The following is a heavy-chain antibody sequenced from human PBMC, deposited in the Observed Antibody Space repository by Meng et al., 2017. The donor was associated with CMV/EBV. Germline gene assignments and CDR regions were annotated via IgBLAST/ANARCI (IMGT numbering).Heavy chain of an antibody. V-gene: IGHV1-69*05. J-gene: IGHJ4*02. CDR2: IIPIFGTA. CDR3: ATPSAGYSSSWYDY. D-gene: IGHD6-13*01. Sequence: SGGTFSSYAISWVRQAPGQGLEWMGGIIPIFGTANCAQKFQGRVTITTDESTSTAYMELSSLRSEDTAVYYCATPSAGYSSSWYDYWGQGTLVTVSS. CDR1: GGTFSSYA.